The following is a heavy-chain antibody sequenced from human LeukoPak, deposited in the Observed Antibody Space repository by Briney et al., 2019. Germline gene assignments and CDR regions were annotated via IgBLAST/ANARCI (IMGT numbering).Heavy chain of an antibody. CDR1: GYTFTGSY. D-gene: IGHD2-2*01. V-gene: IGHV1-2*02. CDR3: ARDLFCSSTSCYGGTDNWFDP. Sequence: ASVKVSCKASGYTFTGSYMHWVRQAPGQGLEWMGWINPNSGGTNYAQKFQGRVTMTRDTSISTAYMELSRLRSDDTAVYYCARDLFCSSTSCYGGTDNWFDPWGQGILVTVSS. CDR2: INPNSGGT. J-gene: IGHJ5*02.